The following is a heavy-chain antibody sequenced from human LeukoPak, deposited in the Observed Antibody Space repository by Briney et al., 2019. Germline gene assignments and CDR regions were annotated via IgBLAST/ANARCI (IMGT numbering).Heavy chain of an antibody. D-gene: IGHD4-17*01. CDR1: GFTFSNAW. J-gene: IGHJ4*02. CDR2: IKSKTDGRTT. CDR3: AKHQDYGGLIDY. V-gene: IGHV3-15*01. Sequence: PGGSLRLSCAASGFTFSNAWMSWVRRAPGKGLEWVGRIKSKTDGRTTDYAAPVKGRFTISRDNSKNTLYLQMNSLRAEDTALYYCAKHQDYGGLIDYWGQGTLVTVSS.